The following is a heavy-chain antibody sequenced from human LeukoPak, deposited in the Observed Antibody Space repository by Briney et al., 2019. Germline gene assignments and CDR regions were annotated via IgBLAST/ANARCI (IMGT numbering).Heavy chain of an antibody. CDR3: TTHTTTMGNFDY. D-gene: IGHD4-23*01. Sequence: GGSLRLSCAASGFSFRSHWMHWVRQAPGTGLVWVSRINSYGSSTLYVDSVKGRFTISRDNAKNTLYLQMNSLRAEDTAVYYCTTHTTTMGNFDYWGQGTLVTVSS. J-gene: IGHJ4*02. CDR2: INSYGSST. CDR1: GFSFRSHW. V-gene: IGHV3-74*01.